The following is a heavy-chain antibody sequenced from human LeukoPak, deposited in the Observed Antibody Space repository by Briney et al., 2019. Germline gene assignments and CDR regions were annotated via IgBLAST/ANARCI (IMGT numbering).Heavy chain of an antibody. D-gene: IGHD6-13*01. V-gene: IGHV3-53*01. J-gene: IGHJ4*02. CDR3: AKGIAAAGTTHFDY. CDR2: IYSDGST. CDR1: GFTVSRNY. Sequence: PGGSLRLSCAASGFTVSRNYMSWVRQAPGKGLEWVSVIYSDGSTYYADSVKGRFTISRDNSKNTLYLQMNSLRAEDAAVYFCAKGIAAAGTTHFDYWGQGTLVTVSS.